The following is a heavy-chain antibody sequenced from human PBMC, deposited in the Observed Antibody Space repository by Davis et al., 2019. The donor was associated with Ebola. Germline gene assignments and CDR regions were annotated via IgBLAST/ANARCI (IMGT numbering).Heavy chain of an antibody. CDR3: ARRRDYDAFDI. CDR2: TSAYNGNT. D-gene: IGHD2-21*01. CDR1: GYTFTSYG. J-gene: IGHJ3*02. V-gene: IGHV1-18*01. Sequence: ASAQVSCKASGYTFTSYGISWVRQAPGQGLEWMGWTSAYNGNTNYAQKLQGRVTMTTDTSTSTAYMELRSLRSDDTAVYYCARRRDYDAFDIWGQGTMVTVSS.